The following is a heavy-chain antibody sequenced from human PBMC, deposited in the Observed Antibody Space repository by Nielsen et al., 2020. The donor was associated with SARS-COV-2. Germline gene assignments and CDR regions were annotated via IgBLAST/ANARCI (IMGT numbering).Heavy chain of an antibody. Sequence: GESLKISCAASGFTFSSYAMHWVRQAPGKGLEWVAVISYDGSNKYYADSVKGRFTISRDNSKNTLYLQMNSLRAEDTAVYYCARTPTYDSSGLGGDDAFDIWGQGTMVTVSS. CDR1: GFTFSSYA. CDR2: ISYDGSNK. D-gene: IGHD3-22*01. V-gene: IGHV3-30*04. J-gene: IGHJ3*02. CDR3: ARTPTYDSSGLGGDDAFDI.